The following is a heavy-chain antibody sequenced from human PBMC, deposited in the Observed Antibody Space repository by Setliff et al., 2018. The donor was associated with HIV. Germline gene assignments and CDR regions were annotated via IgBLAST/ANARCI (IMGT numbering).Heavy chain of an antibody. D-gene: IGHD3-16*01. CDR1: GYTFTGYY. CDR2: INPSGGST. CDR3: ARDSPGRAPGEGAFDI. Sequence: ASVKVSCKASGYTFTGYYMHWVRQAPGQGLEWMGWINPSGGSTSYAQKFQGRVTMTRDTSTSTVYMELSSLRSEDTAVYYCARDSPGRAPGEGAFDIWGQGTMVTVSS. V-gene: IGHV1-46*01. J-gene: IGHJ3*02.